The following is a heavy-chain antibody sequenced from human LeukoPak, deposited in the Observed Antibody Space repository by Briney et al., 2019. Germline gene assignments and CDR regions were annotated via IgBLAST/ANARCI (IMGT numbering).Heavy chain of an antibody. Sequence: GGSLRLSCAASGFTFSNAWMSWVRQAPGKGLEWVGRIKSKTDGGTTDYAAPVKGRFTISRDDSINTLYLQMNSLKTEDTAVYYCTTRLGFCSGGSCYSWGYYFDYWGQGTLVTVSS. J-gene: IGHJ4*02. D-gene: IGHD2-15*01. CDR3: TTRLGFCSGGSCYSWGYYFDY. CDR1: GFTFSNAW. CDR2: IKSKTDGGTT. V-gene: IGHV3-15*01.